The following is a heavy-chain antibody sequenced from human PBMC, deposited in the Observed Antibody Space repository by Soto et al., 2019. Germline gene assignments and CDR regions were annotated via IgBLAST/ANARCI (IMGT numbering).Heavy chain of an antibody. J-gene: IGHJ5*02. CDR1: GGTFSTYT. Sequence: QVQLVQSGTEVKKPGSSVKVSCKASGGTFSTYTMTWVRQAPGQGLEWMGGIIPLFGTANYAQKFQGRVTITADESTSTVYMELSSLRSEDTGVYYCARSQDSSGYWNNCFDPWGQGTLGTVSS. CDR3: ARSQDSSGYWNNCFDP. V-gene: IGHV1-69*01. D-gene: IGHD3-22*01. CDR2: IIPLFGTA.